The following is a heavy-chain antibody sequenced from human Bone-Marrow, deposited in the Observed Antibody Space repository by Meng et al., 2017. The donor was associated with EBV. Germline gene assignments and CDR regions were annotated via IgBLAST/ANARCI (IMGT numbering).Heavy chain of an antibody. Sequence: VQFVESGAELKKPGASVKVFCTGPGYIFTTYAIHWVRQAPGQRLEWMGWINAAIANTKYSQRLHDRLTITSDTSANTVYMELSSLTSEDTALYYCAASPGDPRAGIDSWGQGTLVTVSS. CDR1: GYIFTTYA. V-gene: IGHV1-3*01. J-gene: IGHJ4*02. D-gene: IGHD4-17*01. CDR3: AASPGDPRAGIDS. CDR2: INAAIANT.